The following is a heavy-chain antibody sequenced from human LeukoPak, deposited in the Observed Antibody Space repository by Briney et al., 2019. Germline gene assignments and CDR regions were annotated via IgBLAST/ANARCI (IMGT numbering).Heavy chain of an antibody. Sequence: SETLSLTCSVSGGSINTYYWSWIRQPPGKGLEWIGFVYYSGSTNYNPSFKSRVTISLDTSKNQFSLKLGSVTAADTALYYCARVVAPGPTLRFFDYWGQGTLVTVSS. CDR2: VYYSGST. V-gene: IGHV4-59*01. J-gene: IGHJ4*02. CDR1: GGSINTYY. CDR3: ARVVAPGPTLRFFDY.